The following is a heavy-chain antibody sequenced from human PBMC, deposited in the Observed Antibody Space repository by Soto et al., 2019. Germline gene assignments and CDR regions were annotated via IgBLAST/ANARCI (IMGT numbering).Heavy chain of an antibody. Sequence: TGGSLRLSCAASGFTFSSYSRKWVRQAPGKGLEWVSYISSSSTNIYYADSVKGRFTISRDNAKNSLYLQMNSLRAEDTALYYCARRNPAIDYWGQGTLVTVSS. CDR3: ARRNPAIDY. CDR2: ISSSSTNI. V-gene: IGHV3-48*04. J-gene: IGHJ4*02. CDR1: GFTFSSYS.